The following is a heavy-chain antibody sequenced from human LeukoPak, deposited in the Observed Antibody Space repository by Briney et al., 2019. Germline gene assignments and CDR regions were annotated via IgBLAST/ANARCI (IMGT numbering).Heavy chain of an antibody. J-gene: IGHJ4*02. CDR2: INPNSGGT. Sequence: ASVLVSCKTSGYTFTANYIHWVRQAPGQGLEWMGWINPNSGGTNYAQTFQGRVTMTSETSISTAYMDLSSLRFDDTAIYYCARGVSGTYYFFDYWGQGTLVTVSS. CDR1: GYTFTANY. V-gene: IGHV1-2*02. D-gene: IGHD6-25*01. CDR3: ARGVSGTYYFFDY.